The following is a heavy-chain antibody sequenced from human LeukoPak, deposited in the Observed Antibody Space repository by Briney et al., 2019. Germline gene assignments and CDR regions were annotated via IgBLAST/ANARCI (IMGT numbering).Heavy chain of an antibody. Sequence: GGSLRLSCAASGFTFSSYGMHWVRQAPGKGLEWVAFIRYDGGNKYYADSVKGRFTISGDNSKNTLYLQMNSLRAEDTAVYYCAKAGGIAAAHRRPLDYWGQGTLVTVSS. J-gene: IGHJ4*02. CDR2: IRYDGGNK. D-gene: IGHD6-13*01. CDR3: AKAGGIAAAHRRPLDY. V-gene: IGHV3-30*02. CDR1: GFTFSSYG.